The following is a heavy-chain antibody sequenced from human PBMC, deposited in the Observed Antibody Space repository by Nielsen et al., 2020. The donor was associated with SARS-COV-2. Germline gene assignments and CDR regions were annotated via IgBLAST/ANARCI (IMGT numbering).Heavy chain of an antibody. V-gene: IGHV2-5*02. CDR1: GLSLSTTGVG. J-gene: IGHJ4*02. Sequence: SGPTLAKPTQTLTLTCTFSGLSLSTTGVGVGWIRQPPGQALEWLALIYWDDDKRYSPSLKCRLTITKDTSKNQVVLTMTNMDPVDTATYYCAHRLVYSSSWAFDYWGQGTLVTVSS. D-gene: IGHD6-13*01. CDR2: IYWDDDK. CDR3: AHRLVYSSSWAFDY.